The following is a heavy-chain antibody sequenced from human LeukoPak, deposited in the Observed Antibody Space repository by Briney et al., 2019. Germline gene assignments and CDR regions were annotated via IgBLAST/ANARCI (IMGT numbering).Heavy chain of an antibody. J-gene: IGHJ4*02. CDR2: INYGGSST. Sequence: GGSLRLSCAASGFSFSSSWMHWVRQAPGKGPVWISRINYGGSSTSYEDSVKGRFTISRDNAKNTLYLQMNSLRAEDTAVYFCARDTSASGGWYDYWGKGTLVTVSS. V-gene: IGHV3-74*01. CDR1: GFSFSSSW. D-gene: IGHD6-19*01. CDR3: ARDTSASGGWYDY.